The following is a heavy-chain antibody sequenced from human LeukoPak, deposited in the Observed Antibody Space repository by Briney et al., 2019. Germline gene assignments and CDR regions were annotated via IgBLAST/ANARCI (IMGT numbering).Heavy chain of an antibody. J-gene: IGHJ4*02. CDR1: GGSISSGDYY. D-gene: IGHD6-19*01. CDR3: ARDITLAGTGGYFDL. CDR2: IYYSGST. Sequence: SETLSLTCTVSGGSISSGDYYWSWIRQPPGKGLEWIGYIYYSGSTNYNPSLKSRVTISVDRSKSQFSLKLSSVTAADTAVYYCARDITLAGTGGYFDLWGQGTLVTVSS. V-gene: IGHV4-61*08.